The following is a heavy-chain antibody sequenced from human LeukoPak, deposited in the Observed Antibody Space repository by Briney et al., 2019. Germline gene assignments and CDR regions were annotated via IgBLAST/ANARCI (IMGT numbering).Heavy chain of an antibody. CDR1: GGSISSSSYY. V-gene: IGHV4-39*01. Sequence: SETLSLTCTVPGGSISSSSYYWGWIRQPPGKGLEWIGTIYYSGSTYYNPSLKSRVAISVDTSKNQFSLKLSSVTAADTAVYYCASGPYSSSPTVDYWGQGTLVTVSS. D-gene: IGHD6-6*01. CDR2: IYYSGST. CDR3: ASGPYSSSPTVDY. J-gene: IGHJ4*02.